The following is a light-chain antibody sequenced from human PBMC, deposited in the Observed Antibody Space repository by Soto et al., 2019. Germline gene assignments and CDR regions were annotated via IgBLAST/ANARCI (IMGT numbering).Light chain of an antibody. V-gene: IGLV2-23*02. Sequence: QSALTQPASVSGSPGQSITISCTGTSSDVGSYNLVSWYQQHPGKAPKLMLYEVSKRPSGVSNRFYGSKSGNTASLTSSGLQAEDEADYYCCSYAGSSTLYVFGTGTKLTVL. J-gene: IGLJ1*01. CDR3: CSYAGSSTLYV. CDR1: SSDVGSYNL. CDR2: EVS.